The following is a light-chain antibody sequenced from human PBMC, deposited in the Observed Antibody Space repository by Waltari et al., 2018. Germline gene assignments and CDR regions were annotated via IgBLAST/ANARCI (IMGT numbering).Light chain of an antibody. CDR2: CGS. CDR1: GSNIGAGYD. V-gene: IGLV1-40*01. Sequence: QSVLTQPPSVSGAPGQRVTISCTGSGSNIGAGYDVHWYQQVPRAAPKLPILCGSSRPLGVPDRFFGSTSGTSASLAITGLQAEDEAVYYCQSYDTTLSVVFGGGTKLTVL. J-gene: IGLJ3*02. CDR3: QSYDTTLSVV.